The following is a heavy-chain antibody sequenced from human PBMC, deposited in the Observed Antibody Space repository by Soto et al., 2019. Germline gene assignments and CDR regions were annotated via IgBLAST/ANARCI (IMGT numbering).Heavy chain of an antibody. V-gene: IGHV3-23*01. Sequence: EVQLLESGGGLVQPGGSLRLSCAASGFTFSSYAMSWVRQAPGKGLGWVSAISGSGGSTYFADSVNGRFTISRDNSKNTLYLQMNSLRAEDTAIYYCAKQKTTVTRYDAFDIWGQGTMVTVSS. CDR3: AKQKTTVTRYDAFDI. D-gene: IGHD4-17*01. CDR2: ISGSGGST. J-gene: IGHJ3*02. CDR1: GFTFSSYA.